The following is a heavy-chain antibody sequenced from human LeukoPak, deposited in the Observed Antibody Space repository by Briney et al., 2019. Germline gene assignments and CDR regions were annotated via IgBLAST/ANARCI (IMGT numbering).Heavy chain of an antibody. D-gene: IGHD5-18*01. Sequence: ASVKVSCKASGGTFSSYAISWVRQAPGQGLEWMGGIIPIFGTANYAQKFQGRVTITADGSTSTAYMELSSLRSEDTAVYYCARDSYSIQLWPTGYNWFDPWGQGTLVTVSS. CDR2: IIPIFGTA. J-gene: IGHJ5*02. CDR3: ARDSYSIQLWPTGYNWFDP. CDR1: GGTFSSYA. V-gene: IGHV1-69*13.